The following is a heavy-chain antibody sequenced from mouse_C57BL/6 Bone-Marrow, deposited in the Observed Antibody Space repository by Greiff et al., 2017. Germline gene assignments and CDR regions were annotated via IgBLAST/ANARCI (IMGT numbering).Heavy chain of an antibody. D-gene: IGHD2-2*01. Sequence: EVQLVESGGGLVQPGGSLSLSCAASGFTFTDYYMSWVRQPPGKALEWLGFIRNKANGYTTEYSASVKGQFTISRDNSQSILYLQMNALRAEDSATYYCATTMFATRVYYAMDYWGQGTSVTVSS. CDR2: IRNKANGYTT. V-gene: IGHV7-3*01. CDR3: ATTMFATRVYYAMDY. J-gene: IGHJ4*01. CDR1: GFTFTDYY.